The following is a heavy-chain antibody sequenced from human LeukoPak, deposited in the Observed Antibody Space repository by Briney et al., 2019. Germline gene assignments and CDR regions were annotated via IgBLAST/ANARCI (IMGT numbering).Heavy chain of an antibody. V-gene: IGHV3-72*01. CDR1: GFTFSDHY. J-gene: IGHJ4*02. D-gene: IGHD4/OR15-4a*01. CDR2: ARNRGNGYTT. Sequence: GGSLRLSCAASGFTFSDHYIDWVRQAPGKGLEWVGRARNRGNGYTTQYAASVKGRFTFSRDDSENTAYLQMNSLKTEDTAVYFCARIMRVDYGTYYFDYWGQGTLVTVSS. CDR3: ARIMRVDYGTYYFDY.